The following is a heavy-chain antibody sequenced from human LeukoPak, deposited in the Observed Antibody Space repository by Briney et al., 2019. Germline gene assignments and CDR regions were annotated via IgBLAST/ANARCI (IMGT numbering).Heavy chain of an antibody. D-gene: IGHD4-17*01. CDR3: ARDAMSSVTTSPHYFDY. J-gene: IGHJ4*02. Sequence: ASVKVSCKASGFTFITYGFGWVRQAPGQGLEWMGWISAYDGDTKYAQNLQGRVTMTTDTSTSTVYMDLSSLRSEDTAVYYCARDAMSSVTTSPHYFDYWGQGTLVTVSS. CDR2: ISAYDGDT. V-gene: IGHV1-18*01. CDR1: GFTFITYG.